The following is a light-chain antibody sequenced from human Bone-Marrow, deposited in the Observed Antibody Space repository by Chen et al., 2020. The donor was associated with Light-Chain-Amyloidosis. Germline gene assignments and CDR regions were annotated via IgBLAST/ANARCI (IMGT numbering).Light chain of an antibody. CDR2: RDT. CDR3: QSADSSGTYEVI. V-gene: IGLV3-25*03. J-gene: IGLJ2*01. CDR1: DLPTKY. Sequence: SYERTQPPSASVYPEQTARSTCIGDDLPTKYAYWYQQKPGQAPVLVIHRDTERPSGISERFSGSSSGTTATLTISGVQAEDEADYHCQSADSSGTYEVIFGGGTKLTVL.